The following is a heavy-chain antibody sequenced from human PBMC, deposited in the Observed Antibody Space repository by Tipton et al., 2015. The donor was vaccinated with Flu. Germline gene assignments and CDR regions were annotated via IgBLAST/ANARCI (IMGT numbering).Heavy chain of an antibody. CDR1: GGSISSGGYY. Sequence: TLSLTCTVSGGSISSGGYYWSWIRQLPGKGLEWIGYIYDSGNTYSKSSLKSRVMISVDRSKNQFSLNLTSVTAADSAVYYCARERVLTHLNYYGMDVWGQGTTVTASS. CDR2: IYDSGNT. J-gene: IGHJ6*02. D-gene: IGHD4/OR15-4a*01. CDR3: ARERVLTHLNYYGMDV. V-gene: IGHV4-31*03.